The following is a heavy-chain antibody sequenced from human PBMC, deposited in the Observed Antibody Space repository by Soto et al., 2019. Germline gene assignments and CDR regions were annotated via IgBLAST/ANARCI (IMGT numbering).Heavy chain of an antibody. CDR2: ISGSGGST. Sequence: GGSLRLSCAASGFTFSSYAMSWVRQAPGKGLEWVSAISGSGGSTYYADSVKGRFTISRDNSKNTLNLQMNSLRAEDTAVYYGAKDPGWSSSSRRAWYYYYMDVWGKGTTVTVSS. D-gene: IGHD6-6*01. CDR1: GFTFSSYA. V-gene: IGHV3-23*01. J-gene: IGHJ6*03. CDR3: AKDPGWSSSSRRAWYYYYMDV.